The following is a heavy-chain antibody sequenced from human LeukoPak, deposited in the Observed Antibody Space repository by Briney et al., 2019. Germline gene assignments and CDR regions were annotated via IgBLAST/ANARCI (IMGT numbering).Heavy chain of an antibody. CDR3: AKGACGSGSYCYYYYYMDV. Sequence: GGSLRLSCAASGFTFSTYGMTWVRQAPGRGLEWVSAISGSAARTFYADSVKGRFTISRDSSKNTLSLQMNSLRAEDTAVYYCAKGACGSGSYCYYYYYMDVWGKGTTVTISS. D-gene: IGHD3-10*01. CDR2: ISGSAART. V-gene: IGHV3-23*01. J-gene: IGHJ6*03. CDR1: GFTFSTYG.